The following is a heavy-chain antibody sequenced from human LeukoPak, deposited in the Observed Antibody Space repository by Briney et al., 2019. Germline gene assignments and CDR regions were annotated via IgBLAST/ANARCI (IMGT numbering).Heavy chain of an antibody. CDR1: RFTFGGYA. V-gene: IGHV3-23*01. J-gene: IGHJ4*02. D-gene: IGHD3-22*01. Sequence: QPGGSLRLSCAASRFTFGGYAMSWVRQAPGKGLECISTVSGGGVSTYYADSVKGRFTISRDNSKNTMDLQMNSLRAEDTALYYCVKDTIGYYQPFDVWGQGTLVTVSS. CDR2: VSGGGVST. CDR3: VKDTIGYYQPFDV.